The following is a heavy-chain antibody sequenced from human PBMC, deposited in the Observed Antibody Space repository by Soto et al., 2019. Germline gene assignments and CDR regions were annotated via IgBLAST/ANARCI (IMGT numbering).Heavy chain of an antibody. CDR3: AKGFIVVVTVLRPDDAFDV. CDR1: GFTFGNYG. V-gene: IGHV3-23*01. CDR2: ISGGGGST. J-gene: IGHJ3*01. Sequence: EVQLLESGGGLVQPGGSLRLSCAASGFTFGNYGMNWVRQAPGKGLEWVSGISGGGGSTYYADCVKGRFTISRDPSKNTVFLEMNSLRPEDTAVYYCAKGFIVVVTVLRPDDAFDVWGQGTLVTVSS. D-gene: IGHD2-21*02.